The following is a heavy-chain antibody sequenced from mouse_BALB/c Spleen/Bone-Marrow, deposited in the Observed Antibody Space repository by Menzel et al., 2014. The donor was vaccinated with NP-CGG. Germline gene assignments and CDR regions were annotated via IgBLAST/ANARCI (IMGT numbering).Heavy chain of an antibody. CDR3: SRGTRYYFDY. Sequence: EVQRVESGAELVKPGASVKLSCTTSGFSIKDTYIHWVKRRPEQGLDWIGRIDPADDTTIYDPKFQDKATITTDTSSSMAYLQLSSLTSEDAAVYFCSRGTRYYFDYWGQGTTLTVSS. J-gene: IGHJ2*01. D-gene: IGHD1-1*01. V-gene: IGHV14-3*02. CDR2: IDPADDTT. CDR1: GFSIKDTY.